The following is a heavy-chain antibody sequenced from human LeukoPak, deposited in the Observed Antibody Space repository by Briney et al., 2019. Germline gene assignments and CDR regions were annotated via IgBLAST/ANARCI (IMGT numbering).Heavy chain of an antibody. CDR1: GFTFSSYW. Sequence: GGSLRLSCAASGFTFSSYWMSWVRQAPGKGLEWVANIKQDGSEKYYVDSVKGRFTISRDNAKNSLYLQMNSLRAEDTAVYYCARHTGNWNDPYYYYYMDVWGNGTTVTISS. CDR2: IKQDGSEK. V-gene: IGHV3-7*01. D-gene: IGHD1-1*01. J-gene: IGHJ6*03. CDR3: ARHTGNWNDPYYYYYMDV.